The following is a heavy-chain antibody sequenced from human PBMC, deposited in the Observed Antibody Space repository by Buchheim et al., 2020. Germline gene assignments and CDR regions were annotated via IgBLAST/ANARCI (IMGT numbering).Heavy chain of an antibody. CDR1: GGSIKRYY. CDR3: ATFTYGLGHDF. V-gene: IGHV4-59*01. D-gene: IGHD2-8*01. J-gene: IGHJ4*02. CDR2: IFYTGGT. Sequence: QVQLLESGPGRVKPSETLSLTCTVSGGSIKRYYWSWIRQPPGKRPEWIGYIFYTGGTNYNPSLKSRVIISVDPSKNQFPLRLNSVTAADTAVYYCATFTYGLGHDFWGQGTL.